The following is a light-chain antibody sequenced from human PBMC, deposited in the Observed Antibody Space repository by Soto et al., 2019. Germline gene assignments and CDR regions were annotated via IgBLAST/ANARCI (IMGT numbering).Light chain of an antibody. V-gene: IGKV1-5*01. CDR3: QQYNSYST. CDR2: DAS. CDR1: QSISSW. J-gene: IGKJ1*01. Sequence: DIQMTQSPSTLSASVGDRVTITCRASQSISSWLAWYQQKPGKAPKLLIYDASSLESGVPSTFSGSGSGTEFTLTISSLRPDDFATYFCQQYNSYSTFGQGTKVDIK.